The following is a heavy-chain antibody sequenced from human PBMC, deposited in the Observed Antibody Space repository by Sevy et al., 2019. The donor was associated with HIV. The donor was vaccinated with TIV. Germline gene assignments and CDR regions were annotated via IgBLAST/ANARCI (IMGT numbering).Heavy chain of an antibody. D-gene: IGHD3-16*01. J-gene: IGHJ6*02. CDR3: TTGRAAHSYGYFYYAMDV. CDR2: IKSKSDGETT. Sequence: GGSLRLSCASSGIIFKNAWMNWLRQVPGRGLEWVGCIKSKSDGETTDYSAPVKGRFTISRDDSKNTLYLQMNSLKTEDTAVYFCTTGRAAHSYGYFYYAMDVWGQRTTVTVSS. CDR1: GIIFKNAW. V-gene: IGHV3-15*01.